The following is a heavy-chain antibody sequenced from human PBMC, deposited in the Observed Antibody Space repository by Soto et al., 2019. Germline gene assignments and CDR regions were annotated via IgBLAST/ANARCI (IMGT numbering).Heavy chain of an antibody. J-gene: IGHJ5*02. CDR3: ARGFTLWFDP. CDR2: INAGNGNT. Sequence: QVQLVQSGAEKKKPGASVKVSCKASGYTVTSYAIHWVRQAPGQRLEWMGWINAGNGNTKYSQKFQGRVTITRDTAASTAYMELSRLRSEDTAVYYCARGFTLWFDPWGQGTLVTVST. CDR1: GYTVTSYA. D-gene: IGHD3-16*01. V-gene: IGHV1-3*05.